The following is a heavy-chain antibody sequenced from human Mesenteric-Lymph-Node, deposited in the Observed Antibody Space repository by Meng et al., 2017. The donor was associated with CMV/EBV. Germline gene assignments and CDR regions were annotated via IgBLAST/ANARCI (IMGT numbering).Heavy chain of an antibody. Sequence: SETLSLSCTVSGGSISSYYWSWIRQPPGKGLEWIGEINHSGSTNYNPSLKSRVTISVDTSKNQFSLKLSSVTAADTAVYYCARCRQAPKLTAYYGMDVWGQGTTVTVSS. J-gene: IGHJ6*02. CDR3: ARCRQAPKLTAYYGMDV. CDR2: INHSGST. D-gene: IGHD1-7*01. V-gene: IGHV4-34*01. CDR1: GGSISSYY.